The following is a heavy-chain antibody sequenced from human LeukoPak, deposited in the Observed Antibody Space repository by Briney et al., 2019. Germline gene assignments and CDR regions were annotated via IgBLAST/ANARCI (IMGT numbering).Heavy chain of an antibody. V-gene: IGHV4-59*01. CDR1: GGSISGYY. CDR2: ISYSGST. CDR3: ARDGRAGSLFAY. J-gene: IGHJ4*02. Sequence: PSETLCLTCTVSGGSISGYYWSWIRQPPGKGLEWVGYISYSGSTNYKPSLKSRVTISVDTSKNQFSLKLSSVTAADTAIYYCARDGRAGSLFAYWGQGTLVTVSS. D-gene: IGHD6-19*01.